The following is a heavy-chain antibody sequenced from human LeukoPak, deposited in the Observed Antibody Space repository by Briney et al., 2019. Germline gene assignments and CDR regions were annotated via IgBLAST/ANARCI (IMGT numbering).Heavy chain of an antibody. CDR1: GYSFTSSW. CDR3: ARHRGGDYGLDAFDI. J-gene: IGHJ3*02. Sequence: GESLRISCKGSGYSFTSSWISWVRQMPGKGLEWMERIDPSDSYTNYSPSCQGHVTISDDKSISTAYLQWSSLKASDTAMYYCARHRGGDYGLDAFDIWGQGTMVTVSS. D-gene: IGHD4-17*01. CDR2: IDPSDSYT. V-gene: IGHV5-10-1*01.